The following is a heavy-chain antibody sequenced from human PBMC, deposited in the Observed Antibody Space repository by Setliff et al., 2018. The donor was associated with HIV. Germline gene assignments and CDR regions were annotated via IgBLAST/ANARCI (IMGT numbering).Heavy chain of an antibody. CDR2: INHSGST. J-gene: IGHJ4*02. CDR3: ARTPPSVTTFHLDRSYYFDY. CDR1: GGSFSGYY. V-gene: IGHV4-34*01. D-gene: IGHD4-4*01. Sequence: PSETLSLTCAAYGGSFSGYYWSWIRQPPGKGLEWIGEINHSGSTNYNPSLRSRVTISVDTSKNQFSLKLSSVTAADTAVYYCARTPPSVTTFHLDRSYYFDYWGQGTLVTVSS.